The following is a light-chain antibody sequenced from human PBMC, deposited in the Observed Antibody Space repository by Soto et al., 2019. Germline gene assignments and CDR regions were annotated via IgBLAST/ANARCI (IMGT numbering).Light chain of an antibody. Sequence: QSALTQPASVSGSPGQSITISFTGTSSDVGGYNYVSWYQQHPGKAPKLMIYDVSNRASGVSNRFSGSKSGNTASLTISGLQAEDEADYYCSSYTSSSTPVVFGGGTKLTVL. CDR1: SSDVGGYNY. V-gene: IGLV2-14*01. J-gene: IGLJ2*01. CDR3: SSYTSSSTPVV. CDR2: DVS.